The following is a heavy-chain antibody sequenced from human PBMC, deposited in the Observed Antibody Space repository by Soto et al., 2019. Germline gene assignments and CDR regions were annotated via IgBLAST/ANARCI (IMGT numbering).Heavy chain of an antibody. D-gene: IGHD2-15*01. CDR3: ATGLVVDYDIDY. J-gene: IGHJ4*02. Sequence: QVQLVQSGAEVKKPGSSVKVSCKASGGTFSSYTISWVRQAPGQGLEWMGRIIPILGIANYAQKFQGRVTITADKSTSTAYMELSSLRSEATAAYYCATGLVVDYDIDYWGQGTLVTVSS. CDR1: GGTFSSYT. V-gene: IGHV1-69*02. CDR2: IIPILGIA.